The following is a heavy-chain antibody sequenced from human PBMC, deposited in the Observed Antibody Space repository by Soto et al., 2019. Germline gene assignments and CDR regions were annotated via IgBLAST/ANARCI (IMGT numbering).Heavy chain of an antibody. CDR3: ARDESYDVPSGPTDY. D-gene: IGHD5-12*01. V-gene: IGHV1-18*01. Sequence: GASVKVSCTASGYTFTSYGISWVRQAPGQGLEWMGWISAYNGNTNYAQKLQGRVTMTTDTSTSTAYMELRSLRSDDTAVYYCARDESYDVPSGPTDYWGQGPLVPVSS. CDR1: GYTFTSYG. CDR2: ISAYNGNT. J-gene: IGHJ4*02.